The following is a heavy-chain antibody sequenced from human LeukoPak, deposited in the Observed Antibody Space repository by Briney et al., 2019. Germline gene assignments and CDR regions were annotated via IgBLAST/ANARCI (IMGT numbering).Heavy chain of an antibody. Sequence: PGGSLRLSCAASGFTFSSYWMHWVRQAPGKGLVWVSRINSDGSSTSYADSVKGRFTISTDNAKNTLYLQMNSLRAEDTAVYYCARVGRDTRVYYLNYGGQVTRVTVSS. CDR2: INSDGSST. J-gene: IGHJ4*02. D-gene: IGHD5-18*01. CDR3: ARVGRDTRVYYLNY. V-gene: IGHV3-74*01. CDR1: GFTFSSYW.